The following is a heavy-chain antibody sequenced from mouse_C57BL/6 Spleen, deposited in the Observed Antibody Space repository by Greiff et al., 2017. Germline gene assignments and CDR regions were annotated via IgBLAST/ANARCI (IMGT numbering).Heavy chain of an antibody. CDR3: ARDDYDGRGAWFAY. V-gene: IGHV1-22*01. D-gene: IGHD2-4*01. CDR1: GYTFTDYN. J-gene: IGHJ3*01. CDR2: INPNNGGT. Sequence: EVQLQQSGPELVKPGASVKMSCKASGYTFTDYNMHWVKQSHGKSLEWIGYINPNNGGTSYNQKFKGKATLTVNKSSSTAYRELRSLTSEDSAVYYCARDDYDGRGAWFAYWGQGTLVTVSA.